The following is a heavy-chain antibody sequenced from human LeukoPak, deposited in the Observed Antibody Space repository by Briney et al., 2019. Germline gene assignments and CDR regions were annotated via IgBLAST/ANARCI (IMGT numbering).Heavy chain of an antibody. CDR3: AREMYSSGWYVDY. CDR1: GGSISSGGYS. Sequence: SETLSLTCAVSGGSISSGGYSWSWIRQPPGKGLEWIGYIYHSGSTYYNPSLKSRVTISVDRSKNQFSLKLSSVTAADTAVYYCAREMYSSGWYVDYWGQGTLVTVSS. V-gene: IGHV4-30-2*01. J-gene: IGHJ4*02. D-gene: IGHD6-19*01. CDR2: IYHSGST.